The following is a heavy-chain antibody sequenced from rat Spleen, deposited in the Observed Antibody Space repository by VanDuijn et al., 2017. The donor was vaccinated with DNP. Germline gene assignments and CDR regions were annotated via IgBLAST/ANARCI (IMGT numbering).Heavy chain of an antibody. D-gene: IGHD5-1*01. V-gene: IGHV5S13*01. J-gene: IGHJ1*01. CDR2: ISYDGGIT. CDR1: GFTFSNYG. Sequence: EVRLVESGGGLVQPGRSLKLSCAASGFTFSNYGMAWVRQAPTKGLEWVAYISYDGGITSYGDSVKGRFTISRDNAKNTLYLQMNSLRSEDTATYYCARGSGTYYWYFDFWGPGTMVTVSS. CDR3: ARGSGTYYWYFDF.